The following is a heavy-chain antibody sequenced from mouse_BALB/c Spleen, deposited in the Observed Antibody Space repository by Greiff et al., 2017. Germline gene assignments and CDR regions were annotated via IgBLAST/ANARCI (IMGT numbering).Heavy chain of an antibody. V-gene: IGHV1S81*02. D-gene: IGHD1-1*01. Sequence: QVQLQQSGAELVKPGASVKLSCKASGYTFTSYWMHWVKQRPGQGLEWIGEINPSNGRTNYNEKFKSKATLTVDKSSSTAYMQLSSLTSEDSAVYYCAGGSSYFDVWGAGTTVTVSS. CDR2: INPSNGRT. J-gene: IGHJ1*01. CDR3: AGGSSYFDV. CDR1: GYTFTSYW.